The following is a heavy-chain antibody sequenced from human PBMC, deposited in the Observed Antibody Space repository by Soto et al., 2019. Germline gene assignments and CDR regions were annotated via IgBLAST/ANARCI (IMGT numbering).Heavy chain of an antibody. Sequence: SETLSLTCAVSGYAISSGYYWGGLRQPPGKGLAWLGSIYHGGSTYYNPSLNSRVTLSIDMTNNHVSLLLNSVTAADTAAYYCAMVGPYVPYYYYSSPFTWKNWFDPWGQGTLVTVSS. V-gene: IGHV4-38-2*01. CDR1: GYAISSGYY. CDR3: AMVGPYVPYYYYSSPFTWKNWFDP. J-gene: IGHJ5*02. CDR2: IYHGGST. D-gene: IGHD3-22*01.